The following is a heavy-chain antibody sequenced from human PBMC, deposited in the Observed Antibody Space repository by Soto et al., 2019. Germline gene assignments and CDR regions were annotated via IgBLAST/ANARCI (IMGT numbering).Heavy chain of an antibody. D-gene: IGHD6-13*01. CDR2: IYSSGST. J-gene: IGHJ4*02. CDR3: AGGAAAGYSDY. V-gene: IGHV4-4*07. Sequence: QVQLQESGPGLVKASETLSLTCTVSSGPISTYYWSWIWQPAGKGLEWIGRIYSSGSTLYNPSLKSRVTMSVDTSKNQVSLKLNSVTAADTAVYYCAGGAAAGYSDYWGQGTLVTVSS. CDR1: SGPISTYY.